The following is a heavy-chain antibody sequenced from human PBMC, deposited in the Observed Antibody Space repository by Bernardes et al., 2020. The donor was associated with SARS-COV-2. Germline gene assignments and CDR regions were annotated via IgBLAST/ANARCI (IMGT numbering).Heavy chain of an antibody. J-gene: IGHJ6*02. CDR3: ARGTVVPGPSYGMDV. CDR2: IYYSGST. V-gene: IGHV4-59*01. Sequence: SETLSLTCTVSGGSISSYYWSWIRQPPGKGLEWIGYIYYSGSTNYNPSLKSRVTISVDTSKNQFSLKLSPVTAADTAVYYCARGTVVPGPSYGMDVWGQGTTVTVSS. CDR1: GGSISSYY. D-gene: IGHD2-15*01.